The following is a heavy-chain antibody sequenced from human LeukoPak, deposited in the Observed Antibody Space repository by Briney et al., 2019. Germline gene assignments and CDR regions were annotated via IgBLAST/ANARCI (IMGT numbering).Heavy chain of an antibody. Sequence: ASVKVSCKASGYTFTSYGISWVRQAPGQGLEWMAWISAYNGNTDYAQKFQGRVTMTRDTSISTAYMELSRLRSDDTAVYYCAREKYYGSGSWDFDYWGQGTLVTVSS. D-gene: IGHD3-10*01. CDR3: AREKYYGSGSWDFDY. CDR1: GYTFTSYG. CDR2: ISAYNGNT. V-gene: IGHV1-18*01. J-gene: IGHJ4*02.